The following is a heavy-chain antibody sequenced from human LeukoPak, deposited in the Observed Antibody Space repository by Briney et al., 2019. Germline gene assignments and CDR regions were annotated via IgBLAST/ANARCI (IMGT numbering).Heavy chain of an antibody. Sequence: PGGSLRLSCAASGFTFSSYAMHWVRQAPGKGLEWVAVISYDGSNKYYADSVKGRFTISRDNSKNTLYLQMNSLRAEDTAVYYCARDPFEEDSSGWYGAFDIWGQGTMVTVSS. CDR3: ARDPFEEDSSGWYGAFDI. V-gene: IGHV3-30*04. CDR2: ISYDGSNK. J-gene: IGHJ3*02. D-gene: IGHD6-19*01. CDR1: GFTFSSYA.